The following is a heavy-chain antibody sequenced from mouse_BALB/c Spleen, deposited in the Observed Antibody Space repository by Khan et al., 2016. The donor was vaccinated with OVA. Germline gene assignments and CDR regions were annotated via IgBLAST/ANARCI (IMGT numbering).Heavy chain of an antibody. CDR1: GFDFSRYW. V-gene: IGHV4-2*02. CDR2: INPGSSTI. CDR3: ARQGATWYFDV. J-gene: IGHJ1*01. D-gene: IGHD3-1*01. Sequence: EVKLLESGGGLVQPGGSLNLSCAASGFDFSRYWMSWARQAPGKGQEWIGEINPGSSTINYTPSLKDKFIISSDNAKNTLYLQMSKVRSEDTALYYCARQGATWYFDVWGEGTTVTVSS.